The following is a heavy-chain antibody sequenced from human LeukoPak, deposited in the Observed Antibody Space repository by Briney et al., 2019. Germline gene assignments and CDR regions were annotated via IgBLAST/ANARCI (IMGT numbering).Heavy chain of an antibody. J-gene: IGHJ4*02. CDR1: GFTFSNYW. CDR3: AKDFDY. V-gene: IGHV3-74*01. CDR2: IKNDGSST. Sequence: PGGSLRLSCVVSGFTFSNYWMHWVRQAPGKGLVWVSRIKNDGSSTRYADSVKGRFTISRDDAKHTLYLQMNSLRAEDTALYYCAKDFDYWGQGTLVTVSS.